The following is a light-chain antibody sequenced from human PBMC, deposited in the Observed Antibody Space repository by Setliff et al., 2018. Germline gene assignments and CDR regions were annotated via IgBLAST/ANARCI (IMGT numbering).Light chain of an antibody. CDR3: YSAADNIMV. Sequence: SYELTQPSSVSVSPGQTVTITCSGDLLTQRCARWLQQKPGQAPVMVIYKDRERPSVTPERFSGSSSGTTVTLTIGGAQIEDEAVYYCYSAADNIMVFGGGTKVTVL. CDR2: KDR. CDR1: LLTQRC. V-gene: IGLV3-27*01. J-gene: IGLJ2*01.